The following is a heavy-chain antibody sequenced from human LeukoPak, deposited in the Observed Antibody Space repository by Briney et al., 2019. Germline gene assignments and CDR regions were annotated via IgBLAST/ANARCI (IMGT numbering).Heavy chain of an antibody. D-gene: IGHD3-16*02. J-gene: IGHJ4*02. CDR2: INEGGNVK. CDR3: ARADYDYVWGSYRQYYFDY. Sequence: GGSLRLSCAASGFTFSAYWMTWVRQAPGKGLEWVANINEGGNVKFYVDSVKGRFTISRDNAKNSLYLQMNSLRAEDTAVYYCARADYDYVWGSYRQYYFDYWGQGTLVTVSS. CDR1: GFTFSAYW. V-gene: IGHV3-7*01.